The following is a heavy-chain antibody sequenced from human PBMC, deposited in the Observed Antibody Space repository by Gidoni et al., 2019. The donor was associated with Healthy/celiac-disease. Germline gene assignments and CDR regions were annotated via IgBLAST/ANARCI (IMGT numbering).Heavy chain of an antibody. CDR1: GGPVSSGSYY. V-gene: IGHV4-61*01. D-gene: IGHD6-13*01. CDR2: IYDSGTT. CDR3: ARAGYSSSWYGVRY. J-gene: IGHJ4*02. Sequence: QVQLQESGPGLVKASATLTLTCTVSGGPVSSGSYYRSWIRQPPGKGLGWIGDIYDSGTTNYNPSIKSRVTISVNTSKNQFSLKLSSVTAADTAVYYCARAGYSSSWYGVRYWGQGTLVTVSS.